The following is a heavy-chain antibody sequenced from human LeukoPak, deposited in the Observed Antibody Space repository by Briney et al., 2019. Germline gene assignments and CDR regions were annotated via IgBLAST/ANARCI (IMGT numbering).Heavy chain of an antibody. D-gene: IGHD2-15*01. CDR1: GFTFSDYY. Sequence: GGSLRLSCAASGFTFSDYYMSWIRQAPGKGLEWVGFIRGKDDGGTTEYAASVKGRFTISRDDSNSIAYLQMNSLKTEDTAVYYCTRVKPGRTSDYWGQGTLVTVSS. J-gene: IGHJ4*02. CDR3: TRVKPGRTSDY. V-gene: IGHV3-49*03. CDR2: IRGKDDGGTT.